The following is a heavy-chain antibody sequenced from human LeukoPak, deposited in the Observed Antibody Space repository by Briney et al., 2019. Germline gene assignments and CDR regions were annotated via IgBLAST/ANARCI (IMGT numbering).Heavy chain of an antibody. CDR3: ARHASEWLLLNHFDY. D-gene: IGHD3-22*01. V-gene: IGHV4-39*01. CDR2: IYYSGST. CDR1: GGSISSSSYY. Sequence: SETLSLTCTVSGGSISSSSYYWGWIRQPPGKGLEWIGSIYYSGSTYYNPSLKSRVTISVDTSKNQFSLKLSSVTAADTAVYYCARHASEWLLLNHFDYWGQGTLVTVSS. J-gene: IGHJ4*02.